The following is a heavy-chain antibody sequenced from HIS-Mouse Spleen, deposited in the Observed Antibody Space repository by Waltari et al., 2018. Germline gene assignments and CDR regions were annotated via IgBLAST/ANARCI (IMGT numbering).Heavy chain of an antibody. J-gene: IGHJ1*01. CDR3: ARGIAAAGTRAEYFQH. Sequence: GSFSGYYWSWIRQPPGKGLEWIGEINHSGSTNYNPSLKSRVTISVDTSKNQFSLKLSSVTAADTAVYYCARGIAAAGTRAEYFQHWGQGTLVTVSS. CDR1: GSFSGYY. D-gene: IGHD6-13*01. V-gene: IGHV4-34*01. CDR2: INHSGST.